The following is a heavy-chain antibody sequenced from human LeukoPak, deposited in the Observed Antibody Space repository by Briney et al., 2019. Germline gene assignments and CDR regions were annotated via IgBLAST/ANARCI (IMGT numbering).Heavy chain of an antibody. CDR1: GGSISSYY. CDR3: ARDLYDFWSGSSRYYFDY. Sequence: PSETLSLTCTVSGGSISSYYWSWIRQPPGKGLEWIGYIYYSGSTNYNPSLKSRVTISVDTSKNQFSLKLSSVTAADTAVYYCARDLYDFWSGSSRYYFDYWGQGTLVTVSS. J-gene: IGHJ4*02. CDR2: IYYSGST. V-gene: IGHV4-59*01. D-gene: IGHD3-3*01.